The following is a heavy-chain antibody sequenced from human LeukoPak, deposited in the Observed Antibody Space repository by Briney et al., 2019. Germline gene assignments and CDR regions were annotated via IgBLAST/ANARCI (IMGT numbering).Heavy chain of an antibody. CDR2: IYSGGST. CDR1: GFTVSSNY. V-gene: IGHV3-53*01. Sequence: GGSLRLSCAASGFTVSSNYMSWVRQAPGKGLEWVSVIYSGGSTYYADSVKGRFTISRDNSKNTLCLQMNSLRAEDTAVYYCAREIIQLPGYFDYWGQDPGHRLL. D-gene: IGHD5-18*01. CDR3: AREIIQLPGYFDY. J-gene: IGHJ4*02.